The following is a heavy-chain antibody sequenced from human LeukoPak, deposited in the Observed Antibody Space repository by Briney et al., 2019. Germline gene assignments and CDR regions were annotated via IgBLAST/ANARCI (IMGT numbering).Heavy chain of an antibody. D-gene: IGHD6-13*01. J-gene: IGHJ4*02. CDR1: GGSGSSGSYY. V-gene: IGHV4-61*01. CDR3: ARLEQQLALFDY. Sequence: SETLSLTCTVSGGSGSSGSYYWSWIRQPPGKGLEWIGYIYYSGSTNYNPSLKSRVTISVDTSKNQFSLKLSSVTAADTAVYYCARLEQQLALFDYWGQGTLVTVSS. CDR2: IYYSGST.